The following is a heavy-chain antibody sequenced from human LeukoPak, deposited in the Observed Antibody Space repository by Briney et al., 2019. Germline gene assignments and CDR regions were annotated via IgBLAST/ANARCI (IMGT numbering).Heavy chain of an antibody. CDR2: MYLSGTT. J-gene: IGHJ4*02. CDR1: GDSINSLDL. D-gene: IGHD3-22*01. V-gene: IGHV4-4*02. Sequence: SETLSLTCTVSGDSINSLDLWSWVRQPPGKGLEWIGEMYLSGTTHSNPPVKSRVTISIDKSKNQFFLNLSSVTAADTAVYYCAGLVGRYSSGLYYYYFDYWGLGTLVTVSS. CDR3: AGLVGRYSSGLYYYYFDY.